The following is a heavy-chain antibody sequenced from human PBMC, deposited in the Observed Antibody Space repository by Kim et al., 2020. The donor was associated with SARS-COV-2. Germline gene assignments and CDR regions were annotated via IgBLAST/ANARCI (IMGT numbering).Heavy chain of an antibody. V-gene: IGHV3-48*03. J-gene: IGHJ1*01. D-gene: IGHD5-18*01. CDR3: ARGRREYTYGYSEYFYH. Sequence: GGSLRLSCAASGFTFYNYEMKWVRQAPGEGLEWVSYISSSGSTIYYADSVKGRFTISRDKAKNSLSLQMNSLRAEDTAVYYCARGRREYTYGYSEYFYHWGQGTLVTVSS. CDR2: ISSSGSTI. CDR1: GFTFYNYE.